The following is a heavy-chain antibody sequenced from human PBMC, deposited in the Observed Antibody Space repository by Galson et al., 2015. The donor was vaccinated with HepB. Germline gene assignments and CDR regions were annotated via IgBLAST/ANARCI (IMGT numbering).Heavy chain of an antibody. Sequence: SVKVSCKASGYTFTGYYMHWVRQAPGQGLEWVGWINPNSGGTNYAQKFQGRVTMTRDTSISTAYMELSRLRSDDTAVYYCARETEIQDTAMVPFDYWGQGTLVTVSS. CDR1: GYTFTGYY. CDR3: ARETEIQDTAMVPFDY. V-gene: IGHV1-2*02. D-gene: IGHD5-18*01. J-gene: IGHJ4*02. CDR2: INPNSGGT.